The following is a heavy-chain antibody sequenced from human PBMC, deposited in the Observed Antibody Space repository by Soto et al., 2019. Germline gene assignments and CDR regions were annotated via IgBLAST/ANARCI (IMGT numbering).Heavy chain of an antibody. CDR1: GDSITSSTYY. Sequence: QVQLQESGPGLVKPSETLSLTCTVSGDSITSSTYYWGWIRQPPGKGLEWIGSIYYSGSTYYNPSLNSRVTISVDTSRIHFSLKLISVTAADTAVYYCARQSCDSSDYFDYWGQGTLVTVSS. J-gene: IGHJ4*02. D-gene: IGHD3-22*01. V-gene: IGHV4-39*01. CDR2: IYYSGST. CDR3: ARQSCDSSDYFDY.